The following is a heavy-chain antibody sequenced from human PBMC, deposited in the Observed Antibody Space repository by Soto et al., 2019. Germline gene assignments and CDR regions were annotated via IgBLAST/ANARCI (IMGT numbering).Heavy chain of an antibody. CDR1: GFTFSSYW. J-gene: IGHJ3*02. CDR3: ARDWGDYIRFDAFDI. Sequence: GGSLRLSCAASGFTFSSYWMHWVRQAPGKGLVWVSRINSDGSSTSYADSVKGRFTISRDNARNSLFLQMHSLRAEDTAVYYCARDWGDYIRFDAFDIWGQGTMVTVSS. V-gene: IGHV3-74*01. CDR2: INSDGSST. D-gene: IGHD4-17*01.